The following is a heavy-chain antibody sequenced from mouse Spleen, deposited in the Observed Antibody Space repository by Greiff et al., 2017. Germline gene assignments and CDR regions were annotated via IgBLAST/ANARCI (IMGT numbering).Heavy chain of an antibody. D-gene: IGHD2-1*01. J-gene: IGHJ3*01. CDR1: GYSFTGYY. Sequence: EVQLQQSGPELVKPGASVKISCKASGYSFTGYYMNWVKQSPEKSREWIGEINPSTGGTTYNQKFKAKATLTVDKSSSTAYMQLKSLTSEDSAVYYCARRNYGNYVRFAYWGQGTLVTVSA. CDR3: ARRNYGNYVRFAY. CDR2: INPSTGGT. V-gene: IGHV1-42*01.